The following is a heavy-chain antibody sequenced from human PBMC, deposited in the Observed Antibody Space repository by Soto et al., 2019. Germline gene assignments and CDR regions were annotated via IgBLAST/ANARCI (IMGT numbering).Heavy chain of an antibody. CDR3: ARDRGYNCFDY. D-gene: IGHD5-18*01. CDR2: IKEDGSEK. Sequence: PGGSLRLSCTASGFTFSSSWMNWVRQAPGKGLEWVAGIKEDGSEKYYVDFVKGRFTISRDNVENSLYLQMNSLRGEDTAVYFCARDRGYNCFDYWGLGTLVTVSS. V-gene: IGHV3-7*01. J-gene: IGHJ4*02. CDR1: GFTFSSSW.